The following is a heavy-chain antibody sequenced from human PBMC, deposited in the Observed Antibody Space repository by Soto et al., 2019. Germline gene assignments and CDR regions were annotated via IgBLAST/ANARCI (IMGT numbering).Heavy chain of an antibody. V-gene: IGHV1-2*02. CDR1: GYTFTGYY. J-gene: IGHJ6*02. D-gene: IGHD3-3*01. CDR3: AREGGGYGVDYYYYGMDV. Sequence: ASVKVSCKASGYTFTGYYMHWVRQAPGQGLEWMGWINPNSGGANYAQKFQGRVTMTRDTSISTAYMELSRLRSDDTAVYYCAREGGGYGVDYYYYGMDVWDQGTTVTVSS. CDR2: INPNSGGA.